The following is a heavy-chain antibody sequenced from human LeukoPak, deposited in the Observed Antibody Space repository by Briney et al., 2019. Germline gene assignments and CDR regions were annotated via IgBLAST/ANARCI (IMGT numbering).Heavy chain of an antibody. CDR1: GFTFSSYG. CDR3: TTLYGGSLDY. J-gene: IGHJ4*02. CDR2: ISYDGSNK. Sequence: GRSLRLSCAASGFTFSSYGMHWVRQAPGKGLEWVAVISYDGSNKYYADSVKGRFTISRDNSKNTLYLQMNSLRVEDTAVYYCTTLYGGSLDYWGQGTLVTVSS. D-gene: IGHD5-12*01. V-gene: IGHV3-30*03.